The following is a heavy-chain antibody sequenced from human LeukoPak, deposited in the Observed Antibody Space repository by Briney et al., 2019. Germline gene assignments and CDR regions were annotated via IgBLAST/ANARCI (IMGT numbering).Heavy chain of an antibody. CDR3: ARAPDITFGGVHPSDY. J-gene: IGHJ4*02. V-gene: IGHV3-53*01. CDR1: GFTFSSYG. CDR2: IYSGGST. D-gene: IGHD3-16*01. Sequence: PGGSLRLSCAASGFTFSSYGMHWVRQAPGKGLEWVSVIYSGGSTYYADSVKGRFTISRDNSKNTLCLQMNSLRAEDTAVYYCARAPDITFGGVHPSDYWGQGTLVTVSS.